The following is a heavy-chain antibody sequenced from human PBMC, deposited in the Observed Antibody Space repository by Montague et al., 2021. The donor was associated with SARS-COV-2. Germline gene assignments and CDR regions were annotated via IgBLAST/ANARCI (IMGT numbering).Heavy chain of an antibody. CDR1: GDSVASKSVA. CDR3: ASSGITLTGLDAFDI. Sequence: CAISGDSVASKSVASNWHRQSPSRRLEWLGRTYYRSKWDSDYAESVKRRLVITPDTSKNQVSLQLNSVIPEDTAVYFCASSGITLTGLDAFDIWGQGTMVTVSS. J-gene: IGHJ3*02. D-gene: IGHD3-9*01. CDR2: TYYRSKWDS. V-gene: IGHV6-1*01.